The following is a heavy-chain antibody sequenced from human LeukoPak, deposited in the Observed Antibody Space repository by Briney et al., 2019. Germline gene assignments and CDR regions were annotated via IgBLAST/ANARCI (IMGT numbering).Heavy chain of an antibody. CDR2: IRNKANRYNT. CDR3: ARGGVVATTIFDY. Sequence: GGSLRLSCAASGFTFSNAWMSWVRQAPGKGLEWVGRIRNKANRYNTEYAASVKGRFTISRDDSKNSVSLQLNSLKTEDTAVYYCARGGVVATTIFDYWGQGILVIVSS. J-gene: IGHJ4*02. V-gene: IGHV3-72*01. D-gene: IGHD5-12*01. CDR1: GFTFSNAW.